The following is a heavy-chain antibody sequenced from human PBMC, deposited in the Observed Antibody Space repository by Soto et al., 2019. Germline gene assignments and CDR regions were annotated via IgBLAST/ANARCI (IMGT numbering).Heavy chain of an antibody. V-gene: IGHV1-69*12. CDR1: GGTFSSYA. J-gene: IGHJ4*02. CDR2: IIPIFGTA. D-gene: IGHD1-26*01. CDR3: ARDGRSGRTEWSLW. Sequence: QVQLVQSGAEVKKPGSSVKVSCKASGGTFSSYAISWVRQAPGQGLEWMGGIIPIFGTANYAQKFQGRVTXXAXEXXSTAYMELSSLRSEDTAVYYCARDGRSGRTEWSLWWGQGTLVTVSS.